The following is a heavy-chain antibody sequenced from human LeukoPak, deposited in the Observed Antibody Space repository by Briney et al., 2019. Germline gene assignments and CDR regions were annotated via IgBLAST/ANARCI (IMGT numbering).Heavy chain of an antibody. D-gene: IGHD2-2*01. CDR3: ARRVSLYCSSTSCLGWFDP. CDR2: IYPGDSDT. CDR1: GYSFTSYW. J-gene: IGHJ5*02. V-gene: IGHV5-51*01. Sequence: GESLKISCKGSGYSFTSYWIGWVRQMPGKGLEWMGIIYPGDSDTRYSPSFQGQVTISADKSISTAYLQWSSLKASDTAMYYCARRVSLYCSSTSCLGWFDPWGQGTLVTVSS.